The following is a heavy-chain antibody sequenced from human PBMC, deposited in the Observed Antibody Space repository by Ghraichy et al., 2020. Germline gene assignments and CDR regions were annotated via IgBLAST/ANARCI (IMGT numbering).Heavy chain of an antibody. CDR2: ISGSGGST. V-gene: IGHV3-23*01. D-gene: IGHD2-2*01. CDR3: AKTGTVGYCSSTSCRDFDN. Sequence: GALRLSCAASGFTFSSYAMSWVRRAPGRGLEWVSAISGSGGSTYYADSVKGRFTISRDNSKNTLYLQMNSLRAEDTAVYYCAKTGTVGYCSSTSCRDFDNWGQGTLVTVSS. J-gene: IGHJ4*02. CDR1: GFTFSSYA.